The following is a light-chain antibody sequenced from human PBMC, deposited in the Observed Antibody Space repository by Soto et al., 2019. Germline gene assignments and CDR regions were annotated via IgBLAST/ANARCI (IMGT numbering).Light chain of an antibody. CDR1: QSLIFDDGNTY. CDR2: TVS. V-gene: IGKV2-30*01. CDR3: MQSTHWPWT. Sequence: DVVMTQSPLSLPVPLGQPAAISCRSSQSLIFDDGNTYLSWFHQRPGQSPRRLIYTVSNRASGVPDRFSVSGSGTDFTLKISGLEAEDVGVYYCMQSTHWPWTFGPGTKVEI. J-gene: IGKJ1*01.